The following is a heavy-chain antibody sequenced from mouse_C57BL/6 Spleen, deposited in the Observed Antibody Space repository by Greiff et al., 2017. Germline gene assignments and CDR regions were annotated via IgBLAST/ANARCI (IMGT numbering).Heavy chain of an antibody. J-gene: IGHJ4*01. D-gene: IGHD1-1*01. CDR2: IYPGDGDT. V-gene: IGHV1-80*01. CDR1: GYAFSSYW. CDR3: ARGGTTVVATDYYAMDY. Sequence: QVQLQQSGAELVKPGASVKISCKASGYAFSSYWMNWVKQRPGKGLEWIGQIYPGDGDTNYNGKFKGKATLTADKSSSTAYMQLSSLTSEDSAVYFCARGGTTVVATDYYAMDYWGQGTSVTVSS.